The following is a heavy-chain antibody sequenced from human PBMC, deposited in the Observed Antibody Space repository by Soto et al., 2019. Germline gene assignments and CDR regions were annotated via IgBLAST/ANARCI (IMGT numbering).Heavy chain of an antibody. V-gene: IGHV4-30-4*01. J-gene: IGHJ4*02. CDR2: IYYSGST. Sequence: PSETLSLTCTVSGGSISSGDYYWSWIRQPPGKGLEWIGYIYYSGSTYYNPSLKSRVTISVDTSKNQFSLKLSSVTAADTAVYYWARGASGYDWFDYWGQGTLVTVSS. CDR1: GGSISSGDYY. D-gene: IGHD5-12*01. CDR3: ARGASGYDWFDY.